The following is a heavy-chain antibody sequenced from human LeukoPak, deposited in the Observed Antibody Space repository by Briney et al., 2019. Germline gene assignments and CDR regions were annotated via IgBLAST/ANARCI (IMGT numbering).Heavy chain of an antibody. CDR2: IKQDGSEK. V-gene: IGHV3-7*01. CDR3: ARDDRVPNYDILTGPPARYYYYGMDV. Sequence: GGSLRLSYAASGFTFSSYSMNWVRQAPGKGLEWVANIKQDGSEKYYVDSVKGRFTISRDNAKNSLYLQMNSLRAEDTAVYYCARDDRVPNYDILTGPPARYYYYGMDVWGQGTTVTVSS. D-gene: IGHD3-9*01. CDR1: GFTFSSYS. J-gene: IGHJ6*02.